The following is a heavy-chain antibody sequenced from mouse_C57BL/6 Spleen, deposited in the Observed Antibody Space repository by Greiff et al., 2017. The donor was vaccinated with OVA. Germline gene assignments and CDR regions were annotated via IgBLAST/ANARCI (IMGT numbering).Heavy chain of an antibody. V-gene: IGHV1-50*01. CDR3: ARATVVARADY. J-gene: IGHJ2*01. CDR1: GYTFTSYW. Sequence: QQSCTASGYTFTSYWMQWVKQRPGQGLEWIGEIDPSDSYTNYNQKFKGKATLTVDTSSSTAYMQLSSLTSEDSAVYYCARATVVARADYWGQGTTLTVSS. D-gene: IGHD1-1*01. CDR2: IDPSDSYT.